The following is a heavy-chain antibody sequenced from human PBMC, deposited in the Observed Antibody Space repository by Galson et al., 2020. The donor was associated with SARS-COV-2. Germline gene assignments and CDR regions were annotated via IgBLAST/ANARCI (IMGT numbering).Heavy chain of an antibody. CDR2: MYYTGIT. V-gene: IGHV4-39*01. CDR3: VRLCSGSYGGMLCDY. D-gene: IGHD3-22*01. J-gene: IGHJ4*02. Sequence: SETLSLTCTVSGDSITSRSSYWGWIRQPPGAGLEWIVSMYYTGITYYNPSLKSRVTISGDKSRNQFSLKMRSVTAADTAVYYCVRLCSGSYGGMLCDYWGRGALVIVSS. CDR1: GDSITSRSSY.